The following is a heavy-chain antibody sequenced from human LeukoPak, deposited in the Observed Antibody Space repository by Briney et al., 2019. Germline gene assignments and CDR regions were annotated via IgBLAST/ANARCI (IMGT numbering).Heavy chain of an antibody. CDR3: GSSSWYDAFDI. Sequence: RTGGSLRLSCAASGFTFSSYSMNWVRQAPGKGLGWVSYISSSSSTIYYADSVKGRFTISRDNSKNTLYLQMNSLRAEDTAVYYCGSSSWYDAFDIWGQGTMVTVSS. J-gene: IGHJ3*02. D-gene: IGHD6-13*01. CDR2: ISSSSSTI. V-gene: IGHV3-48*01. CDR1: GFTFSSYS.